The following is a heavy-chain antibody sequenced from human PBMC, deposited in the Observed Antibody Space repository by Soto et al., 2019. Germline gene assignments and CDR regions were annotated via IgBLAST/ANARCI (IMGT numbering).Heavy chain of an antibody. V-gene: IGHV3-33*01. CDR2: IWYDGSNK. J-gene: IGHJ6*02. D-gene: IGHD2-8*01. CDR1: GFTFSSYG. CDR3: ARDGMVYANYYYYGMDV. Sequence: GGSLRLSCAASGFTFSSYGMHWVRQAPGKGLEWVAVIWYDGSNKYYADSVKGRFTISRDNSKNTLYLQMNSLRAEDTAVYYCARDGMVYANYYYYGMDVWGQGTTVTVSS.